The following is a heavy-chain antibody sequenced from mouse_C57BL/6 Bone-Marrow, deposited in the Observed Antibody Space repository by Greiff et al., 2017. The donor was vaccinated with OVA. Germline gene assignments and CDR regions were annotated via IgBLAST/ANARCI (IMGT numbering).Heavy chain of an antibody. CDR2: IDPANGNT. Sequence: VQLQQSVAELVRPGASVKLSCTASGFNIKNTYMHWVKQRPEQGLEWIGRIDPANGNTKYAPKFQGKATITADTSSNTAYLQLSSLTSEDTAIYYCVPHYYGSSPWFAYWGQGTLVTVSA. CDR1: GFNIKNTY. J-gene: IGHJ3*01. CDR3: VPHYYGSSPWFAY. V-gene: IGHV14-3*01. D-gene: IGHD1-1*01.